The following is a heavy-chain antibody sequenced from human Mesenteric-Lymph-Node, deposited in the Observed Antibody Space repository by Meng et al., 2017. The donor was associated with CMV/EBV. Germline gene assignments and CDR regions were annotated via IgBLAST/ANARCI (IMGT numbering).Heavy chain of an antibody. J-gene: IGHJ6*02. CDR3: ARGSDSGYGYNYYGMDV. CDR1: GYRFTTYW. D-gene: IGHD5-12*01. V-gene: IGHV5-51*01. Sequence: GRSLRLSCKGSGYRFTTYWIGWVRQMPGKGLEWMGLIYPGDSDTRYSPSFQGQVTISADKSISSAYLQWSSLKASDTAMYYCARGSDSGYGYNYYGMDVWGQGTTVTVSS. CDR2: IYPGDSDT.